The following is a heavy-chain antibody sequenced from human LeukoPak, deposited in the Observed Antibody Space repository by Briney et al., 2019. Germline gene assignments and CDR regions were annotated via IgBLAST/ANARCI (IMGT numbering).Heavy chain of an antibody. V-gene: IGHV4-59*08. CDR3: ARTYYYDSSGYSPYYFDY. D-gene: IGHD3-22*01. CDR2: IYYSGST. Sequence: PSETLSPTCTVAGGSITSYYWSWIRQPPGKGLEWIGYIYYSGSTNYNPSLKSRVTISVDTSKNQFSLKLSSVTAADTAVYYCARTYYYDSSGYSPYYFDYWGQGTLVTVSS. J-gene: IGHJ4*02. CDR1: GGSITSYY.